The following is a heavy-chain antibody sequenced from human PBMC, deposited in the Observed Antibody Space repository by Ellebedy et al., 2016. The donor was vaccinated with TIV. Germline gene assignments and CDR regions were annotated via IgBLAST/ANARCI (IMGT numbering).Heavy chain of an antibody. CDR2: FSGNGRDT. Sequence: GESLKISCAASGFTFRSYTIHWVRQAPGKSLEWVSLFSGNGRDTYYADSVKGRFTISRDNSKNSLYLQMNSLGNEDTALYYCAKEGGTMWFDSWGQGTLVIVSS. CDR1: GFTFRSYT. D-gene: IGHD3-16*01. J-gene: IGHJ5*01. CDR3: AKEGGTMWFDS. V-gene: IGHV3-43*01.